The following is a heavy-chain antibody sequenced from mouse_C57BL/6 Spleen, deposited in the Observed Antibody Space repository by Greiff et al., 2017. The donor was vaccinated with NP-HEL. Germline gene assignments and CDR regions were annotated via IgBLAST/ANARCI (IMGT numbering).Heavy chain of an antibody. CDR1: GYTFTDYN. Sequence: EVQLVESGPELVKPGASVKMSCKASGYTFTDYNMHWVKQSHGKSLEWIGYINPNNGGTSYNQKFKGKATLTVNKSSSTAYMELRSLTSEDSAVYYCARNYDYDGYWGQGTTLTVSS. J-gene: IGHJ2*01. V-gene: IGHV1-22*01. CDR3: ARNYDYDGY. D-gene: IGHD2-4*01. CDR2: INPNNGGT.